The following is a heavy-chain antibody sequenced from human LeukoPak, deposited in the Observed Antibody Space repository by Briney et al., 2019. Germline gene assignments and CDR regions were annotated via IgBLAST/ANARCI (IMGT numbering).Heavy chain of an antibody. V-gene: IGHV4-61*02. CDR3: ARGGSSWYSVWFDP. D-gene: IGHD6-13*01. CDR2: IYTSGST. CDR1: GGSISSGSYY. Sequence: SETLSLTCTVSGGSISSGSYYWSWIRQPAGKGLEWIGRIYTSGSTNYIPSLKSRVTISVDTSKNQFSLKLSSVTAADTAVYYCARGGSSWYSVWFDPWGQGTLVTVSS. J-gene: IGHJ5*02.